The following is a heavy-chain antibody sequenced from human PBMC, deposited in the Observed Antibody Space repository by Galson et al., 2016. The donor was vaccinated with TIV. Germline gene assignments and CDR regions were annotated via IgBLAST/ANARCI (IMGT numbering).Heavy chain of an antibody. V-gene: IGHV1-18*01. CDR3: ARAPPLFHSSCPMDQ. D-gene: IGHD3-22*01. Sequence: SVKVSCKASGYTFTSFGLSWARQAPGQGLEWMGWISAYNGDTYFGQRVQGRVTMTTDTSTSTAYMELRSLRSDDTAVYYCARAPPLFHSSCPMDQWGRGTPGTVSS. CDR2: ISAYNGDT. CDR1: GYTFTSFG. J-gene: IGHJ4*02.